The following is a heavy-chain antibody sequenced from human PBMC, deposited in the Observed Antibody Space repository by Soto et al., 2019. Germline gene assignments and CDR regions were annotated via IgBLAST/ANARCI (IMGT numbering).Heavy chain of an antibody. CDR2: IYHSGST. CDR3: ARVRGGTGWSNLNYGCFDY. Sequence: SETLSLTCAVSGYSISSGYYWGWIRQPPGKGLEWIGSIYHSGSTYYKPSIKSRVTISVDTSKNQFSLKLSSVTAADTAVYYCARVRGGTGWSNLNYGCFDYWGQGTLVTVSS. J-gene: IGHJ4*02. CDR1: GYSISSGYY. D-gene: IGHD1-7*01. V-gene: IGHV4-38-2*01.